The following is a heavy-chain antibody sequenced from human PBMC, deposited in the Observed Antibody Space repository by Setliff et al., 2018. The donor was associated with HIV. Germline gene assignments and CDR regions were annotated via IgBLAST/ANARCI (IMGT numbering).Heavy chain of an antibody. CDR3: AKIPQNYYDSSGWPFY. V-gene: IGHV3-23*01. CDR1: GGSFSGYY. J-gene: IGHJ4*02. Sequence: ETLSLTCAVYGGSFSGYYWSWIRQPPGKGLEWVSAISGSGGSTYYADSVKGRITISRDNSKNTLYLQMNSLRAEDTAVYYCAKIPQNYYDSSGWPFYWGQGTLVTVS. CDR2: ISGSGGST. D-gene: IGHD3-22*01.